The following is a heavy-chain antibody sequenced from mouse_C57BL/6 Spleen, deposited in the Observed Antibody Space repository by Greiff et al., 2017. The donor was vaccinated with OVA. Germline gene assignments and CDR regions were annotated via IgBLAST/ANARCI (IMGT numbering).Heavy chain of an antibody. CDR1: GYTFTSYW. J-gene: IGHJ2*01. V-gene: IGHV1-64*01. D-gene: IGHD1-1*01. CDR3: ARGHYGSSYDY. Sequence: QVQLQKPGAELVKPGASVKLSCKASGYTFTSYWMHWVKQRPGQGLEWIGMIHPNSGSTNYNEKFKSKATLTVDKSSSTAYMQLSSLASEDSAVYYCARGHYGSSYDYWGQGTTLTVSS. CDR2: IHPNSGST.